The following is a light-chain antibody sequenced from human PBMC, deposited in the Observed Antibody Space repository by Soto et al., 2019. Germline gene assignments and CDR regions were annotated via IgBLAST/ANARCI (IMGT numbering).Light chain of an antibody. V-gene: IGKV3-20*01. CDR1: QSVSSD. Sequence: ETVLTQSPGTLSLSPGDRATLSCRASQSVSSDLAWYQQKPGQAPRLLIYGASSRATGIPDRFSGSGSGTDXTXXXXRLEPEDFAXYHCQQYGNSPKTFGQGTKLEIK. CDR2: GAS. J-gene: IGKJ1*01. CDR3: QQYGNSPKT.